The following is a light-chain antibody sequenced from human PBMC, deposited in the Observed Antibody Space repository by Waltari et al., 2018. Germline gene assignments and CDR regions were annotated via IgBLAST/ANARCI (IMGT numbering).Light chain of an antibody. CDR2: RVS. Sequence: DVVMTQSPLSLPVTLGQPASISCKSSESLVHSDGNTHLNWFQQRPGQSPRRLIYRVSNRYSGVPDRFSGSGSGTDFTLKISRVEAEDIGVYYCMQGTHWPYTFGQGTKLDIK. J-gene: IGKJ2*01. CDR3: MQGTHWPYT. CDR1: ESLVHSDGNTH. V-gene: IGKV2-30*02.